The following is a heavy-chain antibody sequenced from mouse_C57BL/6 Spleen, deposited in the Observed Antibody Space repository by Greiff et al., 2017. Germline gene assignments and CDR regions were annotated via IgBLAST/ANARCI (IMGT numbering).Heavy chain of an antibody. CDR1: GYTFTSYW. D-gene: IGHD2-5*01. Sequence: QVQLKQPGAELVRPGSSVKLSCKASGYTFTSYWMDWVKQRPGQGLEWIGNIYPSDSETHYNQKFKDKATLTVDKSSSTAYMQLSSLTSEDSAVYYCARWGSNYSSYWGQGTLVTVSA. J-gene: IGHJ3*01. CDR2: IYPSDSET. V-gene: IGHV1-61*01. CDR3: ARWGSNYSSY.